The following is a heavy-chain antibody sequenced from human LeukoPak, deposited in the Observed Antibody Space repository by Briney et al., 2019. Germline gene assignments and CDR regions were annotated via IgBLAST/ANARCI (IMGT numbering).Heavy chain of an antibody. Sequence: GGSLRLSCAASGFTVSSNYMSWVRQAPGKGLEWVSVIYSGGSTYYADSVKGRFTISRDNSKNTLYLQMNSLRAEDTAVYYCARVENGYIYYYFDYWGQGTLVTVSS. J-gene: IGHJ4*02. V-gene: IGHV3-53*01. D-gene: IGHD5-12*01. CDR2: IYSGGST. CDR3: ARVENGYIYYYFDY. CDR1: GFTVSSNY.